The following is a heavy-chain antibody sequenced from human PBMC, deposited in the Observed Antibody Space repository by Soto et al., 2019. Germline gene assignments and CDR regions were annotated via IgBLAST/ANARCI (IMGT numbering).Heavy chain of an antibody. J-gene: IGHJ4*02. CDR2: IYYSGST. CDR3: ARDPLGYSSSHFFDQ. CDR1: GASVSSGSHY. D-gene: IGHD6-6*01. V-gene: IGHV4-61*01. Sequence: SETLSLTCIVSGASVSSGSHYWSWIRQSPGTGLEWIGFIYYSGSTNYNPSLKSRVTISVDTSKNQFSLKVRSVTAADTAVYFCARDPLGYSSSHFFDQWGQGTLVTVSS.